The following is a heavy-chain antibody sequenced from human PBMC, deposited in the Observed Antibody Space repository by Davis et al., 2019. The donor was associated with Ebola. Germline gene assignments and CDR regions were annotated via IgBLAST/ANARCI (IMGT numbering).Heavy chain of an antibody. CDR3: VKGSITMTVVVYFDL. CDR1: GFTFSSYA. D-gene: IGHD3-22*01. CDR2: ITNNGGST. J-gene: IGHJ4*02. Sequence: GESLKISCSASGFTFSSYAMHWVRQAPGKGLQYVSGITNNGGSTYYADSVKGRFIISRDNSKNTLDLQMSSLRIEDTAVYYRVKGSITMTVVVYFDLWGQGTLVTVSS. V-gene: IGHV3-64D*06.